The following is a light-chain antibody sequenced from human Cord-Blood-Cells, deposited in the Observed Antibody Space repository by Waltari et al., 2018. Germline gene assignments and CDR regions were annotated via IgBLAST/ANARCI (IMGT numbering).Light chain of an antibody. J-gene: IGKJ2*01. CDR2: DAS. CDR1: QDISNY. V-gene: IGKV1-33*01. CDR3: QQYDNRMYT. Sequence: DIQMTQSPSSLSAPVGDRVTITCQASQDISNYLNWYQQKPGKAPKLLIYDASNLETGVPSRFSGSGSGTDFTFTISSLQPEDIATYYCQQYDNRMYTFGQGTKLEIK.